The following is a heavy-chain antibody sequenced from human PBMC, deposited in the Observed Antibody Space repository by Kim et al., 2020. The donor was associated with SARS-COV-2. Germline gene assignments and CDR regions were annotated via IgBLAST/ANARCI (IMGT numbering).Heavy chain of an antibody. V-gene: IGHV4-39*01. D-gene: IGHD3-22*01. J-gene: IGHJ3*02. CDR3: ARHVLATYYYDSSGYPFDI. Sequence: RVTISVDTSKNQFSLKLSSVTATDTAVYYCARHVLATYYYDSSGYPFDIWGQGTMVTVSS.